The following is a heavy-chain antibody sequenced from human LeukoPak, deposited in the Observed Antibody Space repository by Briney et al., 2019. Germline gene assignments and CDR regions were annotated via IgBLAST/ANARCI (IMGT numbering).Heavy chain of an antibody. J-gene: IGHJ2*01. CDR1: GGSISSGGYS. Sequence: SQTLSLTCAVSGGSISSGGYSWSWIRQPPGKGLEWIGYIYHSGSTYYNPSLKSRVTISVDTSKNQFSLKLSSVTAADTAVYYCARDISYYYERIDWYFDLWGRGTLVTVSS. CDR3: ARDISYYYERIDWYFDL. D-gene: IGHD3-22*01. V-gene: IGHV4-30-2*01. CDR2: IYHSGST.